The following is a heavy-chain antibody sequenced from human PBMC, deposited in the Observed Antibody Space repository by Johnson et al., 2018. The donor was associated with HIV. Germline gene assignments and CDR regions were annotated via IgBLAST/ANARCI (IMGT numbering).Heavy chain of an antibody. Sequence: QVQLVESGGGVVQPGRSLRLSCAASGFTFSSYAMHWVRQAPGKGLEWVAVISYDGSNKYYADSVKGRFTISRDNSKNTLYLQMNSLRAEDTALYYCATRDPTYRPGAFDIWGQGTTVTVSS. CDR3: ATRDPTYRPGAFDI. CDR1: GFTFSSYA. D-gene: IGHD1-14*01. J-gene: IGHJ3*02. CDR2: ISYDGSNK. V-gene: IGHV3-30-3*01.